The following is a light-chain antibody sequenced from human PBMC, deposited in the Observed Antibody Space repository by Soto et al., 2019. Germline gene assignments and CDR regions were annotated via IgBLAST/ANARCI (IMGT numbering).Light chain of an antibody. CDR3: CSYAGSRAEV. V-gene: IGLV2-23*01. Sequence: QSALTQPASVSGSPGQSITISCTGNSSDVGSYNLVSWYQQHPGKAPKLMIYEGSKRPSGVSNRFSGSKSGNTASLTISGLQSEDEADYHCCSYAGSRAEVFGTGTKLTVL. J-gene: IGLJ1*01. CDR2: EGS. CDR1: SSDVGSYNL.